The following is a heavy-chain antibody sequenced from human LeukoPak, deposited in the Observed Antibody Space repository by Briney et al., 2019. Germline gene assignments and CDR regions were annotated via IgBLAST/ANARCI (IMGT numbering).Heavy chain of an antibody. Sequence: GGSLRLSCAASVFTFSSHAMGWVRHAPGKGLEWVSGIGGLGGSTYYAGSVKGRFTISRDNSQNTLYLHMNSLRAGDTAVYYCARDPGVVAFHYFDYWGQGSLVTVSS. CDR1: VFTFSSHA. D-gene: IGHD3-3*01. CDR3: ARDPGVVAFHYFDY. CDR2: IGGLGGST. V-gene: IGHV3-23*01. J-gene: IGHJ4*02.